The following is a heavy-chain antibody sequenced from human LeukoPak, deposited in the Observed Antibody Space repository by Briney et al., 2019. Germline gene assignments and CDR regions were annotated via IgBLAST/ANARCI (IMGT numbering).Heavy chain of an antibody. CDR3: AKDVGKWESLHFFDY. J-gene: IGHJ4*02. Sequence: GGSLRLSCLTSGFTLSTNAMSWVRQAPGKGLEWISGISGSGASTYYADSVKGRFTISRDDSRNTLYLQMNSLRGDDTAVYYCAKDVGKWESLHFFDYWGQGTLVTVSP. CDR1: GFTLSTNA. D-gene: IGHD1-26*01. V-gene: IGHV3-23*01. CDR2: ISGSGAST.